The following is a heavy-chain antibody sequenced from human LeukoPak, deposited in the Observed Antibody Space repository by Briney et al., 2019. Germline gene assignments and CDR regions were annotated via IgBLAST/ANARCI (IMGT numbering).Heavy chain of an antibody. CDR2: IHYSGSI. J-gene: IGHJ4*02. D-gene: IGHD6-19*01. Sequence: SETLSLTCTVSGGPFSSYYWSWIRQPPGKGLEWIGFIHYSGSINYNPSLKSRVTISADTSKNQFSLKLSAVTAADTAVYFCARVPYRSGWYSDHWGQGTLVTVSS. CDR3: ARVPYRSGWYSDH. V-gene: IGHV4-59*01. CDR1: GGPFSSYY.